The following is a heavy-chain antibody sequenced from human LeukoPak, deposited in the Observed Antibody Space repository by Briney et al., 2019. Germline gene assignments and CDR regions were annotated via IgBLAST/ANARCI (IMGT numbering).Heavy chain of an antibody. V-gene: IGHV3-23*01. Sequence: PGGSLRLSCAASGFTFSSYAMSWVRQAPGKGLEWVSAISGSGGSTYYADSVKGRFTISRDNAKNSLYLQMHSLRDEGTAVYYCARDWSWQFDSWGQGTLVTVSS. D-gene: IGHD1-26*01. CDR2: ISGSGGST. CDR3: ARDWSWQFDS. J-gene: IGHJ4*02. CDR1: GFTFSSYA.